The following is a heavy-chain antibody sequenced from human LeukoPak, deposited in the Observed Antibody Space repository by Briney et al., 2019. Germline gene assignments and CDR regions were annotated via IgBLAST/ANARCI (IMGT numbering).Heavy chain of an antibody. V-gene: IGHV1-2*02. CDR1: GYTFNGYY. CDR3: ARSRMSDAFDI. CDR2: INPNTGDR. D-gene: IGHD2/OR15-2a*01. Sequence: ASVNVSCKASGYTFNGYYIHWVRQAPGQGLEWMGWINPNTGDRNYAQKFQGRVTMTRDTSISTAYMELSRLRSDDTAVYYCARSRMSDAFDIWGQGTMVTVSS. J-gene: IGHJ3*02.